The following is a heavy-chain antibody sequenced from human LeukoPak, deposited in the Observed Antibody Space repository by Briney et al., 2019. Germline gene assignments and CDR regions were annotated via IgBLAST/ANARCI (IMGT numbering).Heavy chain of an antibody. V-gene: IGHV3-30*04. CDR2: ISYDGSNK. D-gene: IGHD5-18*01. CDR3: AREGDTAMTAGYYYYMDG. CDR1: GFTFSSYA. J-gene: IGHJ6*03. Sequence: PGGSLRLSCAASGFTFSSYAMHWVRQAPGKGLEWVAVISYDGSNKYYADSVKGRFTISRDNSKNTLYLQMNSLRAEDTAVYYCAREGDTAMTAGYYYYMDGWGKGTTVTVSS.